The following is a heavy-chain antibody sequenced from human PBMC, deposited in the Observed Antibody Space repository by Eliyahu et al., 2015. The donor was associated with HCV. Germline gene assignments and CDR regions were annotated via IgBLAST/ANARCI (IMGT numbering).Heavy chain of an antibody. D-gene: IGHD3-22*01. CDR1: SYG. CDR2: IWYDGSNK. CDR3: AREGDYYDSSGYFDY. V-gene: IGHV3-33*01. J-gene: IGHJ4*02. Sequence: SYGMHWVRQAPGKGLEWVAVIWYDGSNKYYADSVKGRFTISRDNSKNTLYLQMNSLRAEDTAVYYCAREGDYYDSSGYFDYWGQGTLVTVSS.